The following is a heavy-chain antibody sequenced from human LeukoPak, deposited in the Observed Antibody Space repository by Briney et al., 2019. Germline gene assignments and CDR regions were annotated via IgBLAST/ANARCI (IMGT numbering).Heavy chain of an antibody. V-gene: IGHV3-7*01. CDR2: IKQDRSEK. Sequence: GGSLRLSCAASGFTFSSYWMSWVRQAPGKGLEWVANIKQDRSEKYYVDSVKGRFTISRDNAKSSLYLQMNSLRAEDTAVYYCARAGRSSSSNYYYYYGMDVWGQGTTVTVSS. J-gene: IGHJ6*02. CDR3: ARAGRSSSSNYYYYYGMDV. D-gene: IGHD4-11*01. CDR1: GFTFSSYW.